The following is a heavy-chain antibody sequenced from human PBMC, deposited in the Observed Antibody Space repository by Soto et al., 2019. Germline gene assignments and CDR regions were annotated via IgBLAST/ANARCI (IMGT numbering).Heavy chain of an antibody. Sequence: EVQVLESGGGLVQPGGSLRLSCAASGFTFSNYAMSWVRQAPGKGLEWVSTISGSGDNTDYVDSVKGRFTISRDNSKNTPYLQMNSLRAEDTXXXXXXXDPLTVTPYFDYWGQGTLVTVSS. J-gene: IGHJ4*02. V-gene: IGHV3-23*01. CDR1: GFTFSNYA. CDR3: XXDPLTVTPYFDY. D-gene: IGHD4-17*01. CDR2: ISGSGDNT.